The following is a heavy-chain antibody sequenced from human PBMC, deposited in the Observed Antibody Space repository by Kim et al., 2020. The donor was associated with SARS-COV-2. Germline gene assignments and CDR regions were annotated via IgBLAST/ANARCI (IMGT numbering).Heavy chain of an antibody. CDR2: ISGSGGST. D-gene: IGHD3-3*01. J-gene: IGHJ6*01. Sequence: GGSLRLSCAASGFTFSSYAMSWVRQAPGKGLEWVSAISGSGGSTYYADSVKGRFTISSDNSKNTLYLQMNSMIAEDKDAYYCANNTLGTIFGVVKAPYG. CDR1: GFTFSSYA. CDR3: ANNTLGTIFGVVKAPYG. V-gene: IGHV3-23*01.